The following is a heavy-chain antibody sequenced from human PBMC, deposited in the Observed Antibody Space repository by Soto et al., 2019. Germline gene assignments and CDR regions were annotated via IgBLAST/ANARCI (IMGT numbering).Heavy chain of an antibody. D-gene: IGHD6-19*01. CDR3: AKVYSSGWYYYYYGMDV. V-gene: IGHV3-23*01. J-gene: IGHJ6*02. Sequence: GGSLRLSCAASGFTFSSYAMSWVRQAPGKGLEWVSATSGSGGSTYYADSVKGRFTISRDNSKNTLYLQMSSLRAEDTAVYYCAKVYSSGWYYYYYGMDVWGQGTTVTVSS. CDR1: GFTFSSYA. CDR2: TSGSGGST.